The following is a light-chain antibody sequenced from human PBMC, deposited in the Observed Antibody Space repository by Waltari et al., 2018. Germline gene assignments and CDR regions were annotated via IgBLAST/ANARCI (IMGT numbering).Light chain of an antibody. CDR3: SSYTTSSAPGV. V-gene: IGLV2-14*01. Sequence: QSALTQPASVSGSPGQSLTISCPGTDNEVGSYDFFSWHQQHPGKAPHLIIYVVIKRPSGISNRFSASKSGNTASLTISGLQAEDEAEYYCSSYTTSSAPGVFGTGTRVTVL. CDR2: VVI. CDR1: DNEVGSYDF. J-gene: IGLJ1*01.